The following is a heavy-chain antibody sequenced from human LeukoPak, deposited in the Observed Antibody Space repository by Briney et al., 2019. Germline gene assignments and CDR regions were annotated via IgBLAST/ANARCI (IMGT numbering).Heavy chain of an antibody. V-gene: IGHV5-51*01. CDR3: ARQEAVAPDY. CDR1: GYSFTSYW. Sequence: GASLQISCKGSGYSFTSYWIGWVRPLPGKGLEWMGIIYPGDSDTRYSPSFQGQVTISADKSISTAYLQWSSLKASDTAMYYCARQEAVAPDYWGQGTLVTVSS. D-gene: IGHD6-19*01. CDR2: IYPGDSDT. J-gene: IGHJ4*02.